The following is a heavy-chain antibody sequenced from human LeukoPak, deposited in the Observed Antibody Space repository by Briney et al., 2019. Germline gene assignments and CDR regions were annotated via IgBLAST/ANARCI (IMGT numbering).Heavy chain of an antibody. D-gene: IGHD4-17*01. V-gene: IGHV3-74*01. CDR3: AQLSTSVTHLDY. CDR1: GFTFSSYW. J-gene: IGHJ4*02. Sequence: GGSLRLSCAASGFTFSSYWMHWVRQAPGKGLVWVSRINSDGSSTSYADSVKGRFTISRDNAKNTLYLQMNSLRAEDTAVYYCAQLSTSVTHLDYWGQRALVTVSS. CDR2: INSDGSST.